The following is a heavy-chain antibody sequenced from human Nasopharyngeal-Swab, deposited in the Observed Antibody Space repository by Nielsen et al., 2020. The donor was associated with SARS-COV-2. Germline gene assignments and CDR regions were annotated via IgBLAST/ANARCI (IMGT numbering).Heavy chain of an antibody. J-gene: IGHJ5*02. CDR2: MSNSGSTI. Sequence: GESLKISCAASEFTSSDYYMSWIRQAPGKGLEWVSYMSNSGSTIYYADSVKGRFTISRDNSKNTLYLQMNSLRAEDTAVYYCVKDSTWFDPWGQGTLVTVSS. CDR3: VKDSTWFDP. CDR1: EFTSSDYY. V-gene: IGHV3-11*01.